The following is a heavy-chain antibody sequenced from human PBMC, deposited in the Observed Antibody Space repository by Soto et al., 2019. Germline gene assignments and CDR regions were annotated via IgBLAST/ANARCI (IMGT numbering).Heavy chain of an antibody. CDR2: INVYNGDI. D-gene: IGHD1-26*01. V-gene: IGHV1-18*01. CDR3: ARDSLGGPLLSTIHFDH. J-gene: IGHJ5*02. CDR1: GSTFINHG. Sequence: ASVKVSCKASGSTFINHGISWVRQAPGQGFEWLGWINVYNGDINYAQNFQDRVTMTADTSTSTAYMELRSLRPGDAALYFCARDSLGGPLLSTIHFDHWGQGTPVTVSS.